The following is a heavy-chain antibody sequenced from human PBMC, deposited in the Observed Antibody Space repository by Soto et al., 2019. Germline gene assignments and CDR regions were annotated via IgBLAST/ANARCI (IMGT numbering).Heavy chain of an antibody. D-gene: IGHD6-13*01. CDR2: INPSGGST. CDR3: ARDRSSSEKEIWFDP. Sequence: GASVKVSCKASGYTFTSYYMHWVRQAPGQGLEWMGIINPSGGSTSYAQKFQGRVTMTRDTSTSTVYMELSSLRSEDTAVYYCARDRSSSEKEIWFDPWGQGTLVTVSS. CDR1: GYTFTSYY. J-gene: IGHJ5*02. V-gene: IGHV1-46*03.